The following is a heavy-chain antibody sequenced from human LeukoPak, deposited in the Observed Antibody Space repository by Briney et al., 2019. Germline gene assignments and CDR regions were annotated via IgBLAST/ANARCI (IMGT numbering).Heavy chain of an antibody. CDR1: GGSFSPAH. CDR2: ICDNGNT. Sequence: SETLSLTCTFSGGSFSPAHWSWIRQPPGKGLEWIGVICDNGNTDYDPSLKSRVTISVDTSKSQFSLKLSSLAAADTAVYYCATGRDPYKTGHWGQGTLVTVSS. CDR3: ATGRDPYKTGH. D-gene: IGHD5-24*01. V-gene: IGHV4-59*01. J-gene: IGHJ4*02.